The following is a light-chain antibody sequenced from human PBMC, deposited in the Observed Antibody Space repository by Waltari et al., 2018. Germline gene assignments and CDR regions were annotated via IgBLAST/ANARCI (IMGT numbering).Light chain of an antibody. V-gene: IGKV1-39*01. CDR2: VSS. CDR1: QRITSY. J-gene: IGKJ1*01. Sequence: DIQMTQPTSSLSASIGDSVTFTCRESQRITSYLNWDQQKPGKAPKLLIYVSSSLQSGVPSRFSGSGSWTDFTLTISSLQPEDFATYYCQQSYIIPRTFGQGTKVEI. CDR3: QQSYIIPRT.